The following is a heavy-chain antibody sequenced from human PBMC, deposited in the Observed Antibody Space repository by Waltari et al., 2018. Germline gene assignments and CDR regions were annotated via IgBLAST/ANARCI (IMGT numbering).Heavy chain of an antibody. J-gene: IGHJ4*02. D-gene: IGHD3-10*01. CDR1: GVPFSSYA. CDR2: IIHILGTA. Sequence: QVPLVQSGAEVKKPGSSVQVCCNASGVPFSSYAISWVRQAPGQGLEWMGGIIHILGTANYAQKFQGRVTITADESTSTAYMELSSLRAEDTAVYYCARRSNYFDYWGQGTLVTVSS. CDR3: ARRSNYFDY. V-gene: IGHV1-69*01.